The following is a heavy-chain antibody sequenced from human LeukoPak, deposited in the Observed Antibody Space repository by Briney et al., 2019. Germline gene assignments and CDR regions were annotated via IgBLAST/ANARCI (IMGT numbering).Heavy chain of an antibody. Sequence: SETLSLTCTVSGGSISNHYWSWTRQPPGKALEWIGYNYYSGTTNSNPSLKSRVTISVDKSKNQFSLNLSSVTPADTAVYYCARYTTVAAFDYWGQGTLVTVSS. CDR1: GGSISNHY. J-gene: IGHJ4*02. V-gene: IGHV4-59*11. CDR3: ARYTTVAAFDY. D-gene: IGHD6-19*01. CDR2: NYYSGTT.